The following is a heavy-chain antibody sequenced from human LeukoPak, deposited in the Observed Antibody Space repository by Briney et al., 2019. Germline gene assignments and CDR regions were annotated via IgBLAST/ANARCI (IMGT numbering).Heavy chain of an antibody. CDR3: ARGWFGELFWFDP. CDR1: GGSISSYY. CDR2: IYYSGSA. J-gene: IGHJ5*02. D-gene: IGHD3-10*01. V-gene: IGHV4-59*01. Sequence: PSETLSLTCTASGGSISSYYWSWIRQPPGKGLEWIGYIYYSGSANYNPSLKSRVTISVDTSKNQFSLKLSSVTAADTAVYYCARGWFGELFWFDPWGQGTLVTVSS.